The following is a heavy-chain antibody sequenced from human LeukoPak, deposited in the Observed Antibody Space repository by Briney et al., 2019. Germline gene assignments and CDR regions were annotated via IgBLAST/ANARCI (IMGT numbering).Heavy chain of an antibody. CDR2: IYYSGST. CDR3: AGAITYIAAADPYFDY. J-gene: IGHJ4*02. V-gene: IGHV4-30-4*02. CDR1: GGSISSGDYY. Sequence: PSETLSLTCTVSGGSISSGDYYWSWIRQPPGKGLEWIGYIYYSGSTYYNPSLKSRVTISVDTSKNQFSLKLSSVTAADTAVYYCAGAITYIAAADPYFDYWGQGTLVTVSS. D-gene: IGHD6-13*01.